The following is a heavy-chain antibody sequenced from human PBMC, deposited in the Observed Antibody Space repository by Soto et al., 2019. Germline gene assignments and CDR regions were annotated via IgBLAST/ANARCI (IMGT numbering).Heavy chain of an antibody. CDR2: INYSGST. CDR1: GGSFSGYY. D-gene: IGHD5-18*01. V-gene: IGHV4-34*01. Sequence: SETLSLTXSVSGGSFSGYYWSWIRQPPGKGLEWIGEINYSGSTSYNPSLKSRVTVSVDSSKNQFSLNLNSVSAADTAIYFCARDANGYKYGSYFDYWGQGALVTVSS. CDR3: ARDANGYKYGSYFDY. J-gene: IGHJ4*02.